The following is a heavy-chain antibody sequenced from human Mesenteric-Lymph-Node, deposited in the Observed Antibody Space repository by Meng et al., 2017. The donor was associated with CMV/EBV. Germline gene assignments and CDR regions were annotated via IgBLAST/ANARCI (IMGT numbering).Heavy chain of an antibody. CDR2: IYSGGSST. V-gene: IGHV3-23*03. CDR1: GFTFTTYA. J-gene: IGHJ4*02. Sequence: SCAASGFTFTTYAMSWVRQAPGKGLEWVSVIYSGGSSTYYADSVKGRFTISRDNSKNTLYLQMNSLRAEDTAVYYCARDQFTGGEHDYWGQGTLVTVSS. CDR3: ARDQFTGGEHDY. D-gene: IGHD1/OR15-1a*01.